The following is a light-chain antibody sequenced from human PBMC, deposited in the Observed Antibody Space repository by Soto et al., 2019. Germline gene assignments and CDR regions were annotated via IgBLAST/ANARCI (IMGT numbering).Light chain of an antibody. CDR2: GAS. CDR1: QRVSSN. V-gene: IGKV3-15*01. Sequence: EIVMTQSPATLSVSPGERATLSCRASQRVSSNLAWYQQKPGQAPRLLIYGASTRATGIPARFSGSGSGTEFTFTISSLQSEDFAVYYCQQYNNWPPNTFGQGTNMEIK. J-gene: IGKJ2*01. CDR3: QQYNNWPPNT.